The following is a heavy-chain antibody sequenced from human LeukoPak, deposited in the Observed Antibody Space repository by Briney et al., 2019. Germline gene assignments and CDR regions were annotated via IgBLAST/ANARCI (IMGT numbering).Heavy chain of an antibody. CDR1: GFTFSSYI. Sequence: GRSLRLSCAASGFTFSSYIMSWVRQAPGKGLEWVSLIGGSGDSTYYADSVKGRFTISRDNSKNTLYLRMNSLRADDTAVYYCAKEGPGGGGYFDDWGQGTLVTVSS. CDR3: AKEGPGGGGYFDD. V-gene: IGHV3-23*01. J-gene: IGHJ4*02. D-gene: IGHD3-16*01. CDR2: IGGSGDST.